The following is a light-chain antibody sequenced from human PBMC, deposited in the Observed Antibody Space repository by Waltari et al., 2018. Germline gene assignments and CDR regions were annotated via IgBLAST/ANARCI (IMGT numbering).Light chain of an antibody. CDR3: QTGCHGTWL. V-gene: IGLV4-69*01. J-gene: IGLJ2*01. Sequence: QLVLTQSPSPSASLGASVKLTCTLSSGHSTNIIAWLQQQPEKGPRYLMNVNSDGSHNKGVALPDRLSGSSSWSERYLTSSSLHSEDEADDYCQTGCHGTWLFGYGSSLTVL. CDR2: VNSDGSH. CDR1: SGHSTNI.